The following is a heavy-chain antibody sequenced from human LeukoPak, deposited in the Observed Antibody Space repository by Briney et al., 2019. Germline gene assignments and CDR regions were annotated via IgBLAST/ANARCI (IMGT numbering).Heavy chain of an antibody. CDR3: ATTRSSGLDY. V-gene: IGHV4-34*01. CDR2: INHSGST. Sequence: PSETLSLTCAVYGGSFSGYYWSWIRQPPGKGLEWIGEINHSGSTNYNPPHKSRVTISVDTSKNQFSLKLSSVTAADTAVYYCATTRSSGLDYWGQGTLVTVSS. D-gene: IGHD3-22*01. J-gene: IGHJ4*02. CDR1: GGSFSGYY.